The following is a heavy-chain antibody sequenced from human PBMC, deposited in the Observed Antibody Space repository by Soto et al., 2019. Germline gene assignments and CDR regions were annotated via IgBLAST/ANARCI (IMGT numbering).Heavy chain of an antibody. CDR1: GYTFTSYD. J-gene: IGHJ6*02. Sequence: ASVKVSCKASGYTFTSYDINWVRPAAGQGLEWMGWMKPNSGNTGYAQKFQGRVTMTRNTSISTAYMELSSLRSEDTAVYYCARVNSGSYYFDYYYYGMDVWGQGTTVTVSS. CDR2: MKPNSGNT. V-gene: IGHV1-8*01. CDR3: ARVNSGSYYFDYYYYGMDV. D-gene: IGHD1-26*01.